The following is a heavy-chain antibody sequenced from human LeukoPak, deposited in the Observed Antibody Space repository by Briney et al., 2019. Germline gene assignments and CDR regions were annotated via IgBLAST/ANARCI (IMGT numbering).Heavy chain of an antibody. CDR3: AQTAGV. CDR1: GGSISSSSYS. CDR2: IYYSGST. J-gene: IGHJ6*04. Sequence: SETLSLTCTVSGGSISSSSYSWGWIRQPPGKGLEWIGSIYYSGSTYYNPSLKSRVTISVDTSKNQFSLKLSSVTAADTAVYYCAQTAGVWGKGTTDTVSS. D-gene: IGHD1-1*01. V-gene: IGHV4-39*07.